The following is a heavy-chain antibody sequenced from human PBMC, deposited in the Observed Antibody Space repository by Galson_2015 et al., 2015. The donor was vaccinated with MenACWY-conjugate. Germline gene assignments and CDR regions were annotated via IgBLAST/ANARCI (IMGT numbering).Heavy chain of an antibody. D-gene: IGHD4-23*01. CDR3: ARRSARLTLGAFDI. CDR1: GGSISSSSYF. J-gene: IGHJ3*02. Sequence: ETLSLTCTVSGGSISSSSYFWGWIRQPPGKGLEWIGTISYSGSTHYNPSLNNRVTVSADTSKNQFSLNVNSVTAADTALYYCARRSARLTLGAFDIWGQGTMVTVSS. CDR2: ISYSGST. V-gene: IGHV4-39*01.